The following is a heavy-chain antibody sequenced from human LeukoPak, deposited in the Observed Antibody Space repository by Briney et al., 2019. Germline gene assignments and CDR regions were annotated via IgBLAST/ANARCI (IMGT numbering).Heavy chain of an antibody. V-gene: IGHV1-2*06. CDR1: GYTFTGYY. J-gene: IGHJ4*02. CDR3: ARGPGYSYGQYYFDY. Sequence: ASVKVSCKASGYTFTGYYMHWVRQAPGQGLEWMGRINPNSGGTNYAQKFQGRVTMTRDTSISTAYMELSRLRSDDTAVYYCARGPGYSYGQYYFDYWGQGTLVTVSS. D-gene: IGHD5-18*01. CDR2: INPNSGGT.